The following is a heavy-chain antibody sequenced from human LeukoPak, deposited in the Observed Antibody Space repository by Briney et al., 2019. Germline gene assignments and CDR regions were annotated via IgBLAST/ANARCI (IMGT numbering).Heavy chain of an antibody. Sequence: SETLSLTCTVSGGSISSSSYYWSWIRQPAGKGLEWIGRIYTSGSTNYNPSLKSRVTISVDTSKNQFSLKLSSVTAADTAVYYCASIVVVPAAMPEGLDPWGQGTLVTVSS. J-gene: IGHJ5*02. CDR2: IYTSGST. D-gene: IGHD2-2*01. CDR3: ASIVVVPAAMPEGLDP. CDR1: GGSISSSSYY. V-gene: IGHV4-61*02.